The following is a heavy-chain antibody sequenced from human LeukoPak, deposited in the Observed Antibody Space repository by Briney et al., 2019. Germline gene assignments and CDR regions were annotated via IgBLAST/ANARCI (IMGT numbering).Heavy chain of an antibody. CDR1: GFTFGSYG. CDR3: AKDRTSRDYYYYGMDV. CDR2: ISYDGSNK. V-gene: IGHV3-30*18. Sequence: GGSLRLSCAASGFTFGSYGMHWVRQAPGKGLEWVAVISYDGSNKYYADSVKGRFTISRDNSKNTLYLQMNSLRAEDTAVYYCAKDRTSRDYYYYGMDVWGQGTTVTVSS. D-gene: IGHD1-14*01. J-gene: IGHJ6*02.